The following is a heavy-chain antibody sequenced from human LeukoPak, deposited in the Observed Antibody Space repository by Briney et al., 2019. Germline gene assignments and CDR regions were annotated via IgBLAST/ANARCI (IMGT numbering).Heavy chain of an antibody. CDR1: DYSISSGYH. V-gene: IGHV4-38-2*02. J-gene: IGHJ5*02. CDR3: ARDDNSSGYYYWFVP. Sequence: PSETLSLTCTVSDYSISSGYHWGWIRQPPGKGLEWIGSVHHSGSTYNNPSLKNRVTISVDMSKNQFSLKLSSVTAADTAVYYCARDDNSSGYYYWFVPWGQGTLVTVSS. CDR2: VHHSGST. D-gene: IGHD3-22*01.